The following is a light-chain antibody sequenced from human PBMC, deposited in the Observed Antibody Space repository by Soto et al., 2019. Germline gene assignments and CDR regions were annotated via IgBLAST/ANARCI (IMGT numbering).Light chain of an antibody. CDR1: QAISSS. J-gene: IGKJ5*01. CDR2: DAS. V-gene: IGKV1-12*01. CDR3: QQAASFPIT. Sequence: DIQMTQSPSSVSAFVGDTVTLTCRASQAISSSLAWYQQKPGKAPNLLMFDASSLQSGVPSRFSGSGSGTDFTLTISGLQPEEFGTYYCQQAASFPITFGQGTRLDI.